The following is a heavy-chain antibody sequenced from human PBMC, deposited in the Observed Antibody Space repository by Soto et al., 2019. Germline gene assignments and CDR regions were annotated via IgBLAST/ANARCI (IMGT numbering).Heavy chain of an antibody. D-gene: IGHD6-13*01. CDR1: GGTFSSYA. CDR3: ARAIAAAGNWFAPVFDY. J-gene: IGHJ4*02. Sequence: QVQLVQSGAEVKKPGSSVKVSCKASGGTFSSYAISWVRQAPGQGLEWMGGIIPIFGTANYAQKFQGRVTITADKYTRTGYMEMSSLRSEDTVVYYCARAIAAAGNWFAPVFDYWGQGPLVTVSS. V-gene: IGHV1-69*06. CDR2: IIPIFGTA.